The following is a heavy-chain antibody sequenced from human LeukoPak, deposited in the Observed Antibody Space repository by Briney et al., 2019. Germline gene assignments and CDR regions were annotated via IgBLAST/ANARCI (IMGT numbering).Heavy chain of an antibody. CDR3: ARDKAVTTELTQYFHH. V-gene: IGHV1-18*04. J-gene: IGHJ1*01. Sequence: GASVKVSCKASGYTFTGYHVHWVRQAPGQGLEWMGWISGYNGYTNYAQKFQFRVTMTTDTSTSTAYMELRSLTSDDTAVYYCARDKAVTTELTQYFHHWGQGTLVTVSS. CDR1: GYTFTGYH. CDR2: ISGYNGYT. D-gene: IGHD4-11*01.